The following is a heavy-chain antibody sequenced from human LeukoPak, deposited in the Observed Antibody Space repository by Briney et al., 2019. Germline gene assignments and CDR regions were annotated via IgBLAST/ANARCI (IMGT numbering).Heavy chain of an antibody. D-gene: IGHD3-22*01. Sequence: GGSLRLSCAASGFTFSSYWMSWVRQAPGKGLEWVANIKQDGSEKYYVDSVKGRFTISRDNSKNTLYLQMNSLRVEDTARYYCAKDSMVISNFDYWGQGTLVTVSS. V-gene: IGHV3-7*01. CDR1: GFTFSSYW. J-gene: IGHJ4*02. CDR2: IKQDGSEK. CDR3: AKDSMVISNFDY.